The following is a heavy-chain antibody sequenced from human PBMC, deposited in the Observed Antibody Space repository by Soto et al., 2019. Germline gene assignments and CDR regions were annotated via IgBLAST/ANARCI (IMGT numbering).Heavy chain of an antibody. CDR1: GYTFTSHV. D-gene: IGHD3-10*01. J-gene: IGHJ6*03. CDR2: ISANNGDT. CDR3: ARMVRGSNIDYYHYMDV. Sequence: QVQLVQSGAEVKKPGASVKVSCKASGYTFTSHVISWVRQAPGQGLEWMGWISANNGDTNYAQKFQGRVTVTTDTSTSTGYMELRSLRSEDTAVYYCARMVRGSNIDYYHYMDVRGKGTTVTVSS. V-gene: IGHV1-18*01.